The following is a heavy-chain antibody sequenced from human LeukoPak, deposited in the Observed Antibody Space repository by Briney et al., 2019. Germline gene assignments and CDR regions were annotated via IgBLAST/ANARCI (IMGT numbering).Heavy chain of an antibody. CDR1: GGSISSYY. D-gene: IGHD2-2*01. Sequence: SETLSLTCTVSGGSISSYYWSWIRQPPGKGLEWIGYIYTSGSTNYNPSLKSRVTISVDTSKNQFSLKLSPVTAADTAVYYCARGLYQLPYWGQGTLVTVSS. CDR3: ARGLYQLPY. J-gene: IGHJ4*02. V-gene: IGHV4-4*09. CDR2: IYTSGST.